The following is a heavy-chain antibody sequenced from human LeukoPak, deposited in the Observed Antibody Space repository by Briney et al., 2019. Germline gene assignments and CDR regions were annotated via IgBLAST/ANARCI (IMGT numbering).Heavy chain of an antibody. CDR1: GGSIRNYF. V-gene: IGHV4-4*07. CDR2: IYAGGNT. CDR3: ARVMSDYDFWSGYYFSYNWFDP. D-gene: IGHD3-3*01. Sequence: SETLSLTCTVSGGSIRNYFWSWSRQPAGKGLEWIGRIYAGGNTDHNPSLKSRVTMSVDSSKNQFSLRLSSVTAADTAVYYCARVMSDYDFWSGYYFSYNWFDPWGQGTLVTVSS. J-gene: IGHJ5*02.